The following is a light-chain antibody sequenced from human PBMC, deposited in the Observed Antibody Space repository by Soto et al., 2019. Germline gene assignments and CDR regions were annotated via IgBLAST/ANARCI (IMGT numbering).Light chain of an antibody. J-gene: IGKJ1*01. V-gene: IGKV3-15*01. CDR3: QQYNNWPGT. Sequence: EIVMTQSPATLSVSPGERATLSCRASQSVSSNLACYQQKPGQAPRLLIYGASTRATGIPARFSGSGSGTEFTLTISSQQSEDFAVYYCQQYNNWPGTFGQGTKVEIK. CDR1: QSVSSN. CDR2: GAS.